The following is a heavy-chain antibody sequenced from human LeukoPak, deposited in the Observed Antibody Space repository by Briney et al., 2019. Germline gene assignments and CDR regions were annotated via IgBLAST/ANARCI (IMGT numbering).Heavy chain of an antibody. V-gene: IGHV3-21*01. D-gene: IGHD6-19*01. J-gene: IGHJ4*02. CDR1: GFTFSSYA. CDR2: ISSSSSYI. Sequence: PGGSLRLSCAVSGFTFSSYAMSWVRQAPGKGLEWVSSISSSSSYIYYADSVKGRFTISRDNAKNSLYLQMNSLRAEDTAVYYCATVGYSSGWHSPIDYWGQGTLVTVSS. CDR3: ATVGYSSGWHSPIDY.